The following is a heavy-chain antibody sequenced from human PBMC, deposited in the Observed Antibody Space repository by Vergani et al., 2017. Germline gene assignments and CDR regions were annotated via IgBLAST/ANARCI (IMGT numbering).Heavy chain of an antibody. D-gene: IGHD2-15*01. CDR3: ARDLAYCHEGSCAL. CDR2: VLFDGSNE. V-gene: IGHV3-30*02. J-gene: IGHJ4*02. Sequence: QVQLVQSGGGVVQPGGSLRLSCVASGFTFNRYGMQWVRQAPGKGLELVAYVLFDGSNEYYADSVKGRFIVSRDNSNDALYLQMNSLRTDDTDVYYCARDLAYCHEGSCALWGQGSVVTVSS. CDR1: GFTFNRYG.